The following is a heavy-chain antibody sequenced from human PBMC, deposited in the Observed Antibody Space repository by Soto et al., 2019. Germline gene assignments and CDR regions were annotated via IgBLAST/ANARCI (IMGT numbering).Heavy chain of an antibody. CDR1: GYTFTSYY. J-gene: IGHJ6*02. V-gene: IGHV1-46*03. CDR3: SLLGGSYYYDSSGYSQHYYYYYGMDV. CDR2: INPSGGST. Sequence: VASVKVSCKASGYTFTSYYMHWVRQAPGQGLEWMGIINPSGGSTSYAQKFQGRVTMTRDTSTSTVYMELSSLRSEDTAVYYCSLLGGSYYYDSSGYSQHYYYYYGMDVWGQGTTVTVSS. D-gene: IGHD3-22*01.